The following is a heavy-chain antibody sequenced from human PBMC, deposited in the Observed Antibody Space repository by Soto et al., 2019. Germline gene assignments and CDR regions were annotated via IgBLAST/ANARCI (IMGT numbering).Heavy chain of an antibody. CDR3: ARVERGTATTVVDAFDI. J-gene: IGHJ3*02. CDR1: GGFVSSGSYY. CDR2: MSHSGGT. V-gene: IGHV4-34*01. D-gene: IGHD1-1*01. Sequence: QVQLQQWGAGLLKPSETLSLTCAVYGGFVSSGSYYWSWIRQPPGKGLEWSGEMSHSGGTHFNPSLKSRVTISVDTSKNQCSLKMSSVTAADTALYYCARVERGTATTVVDAFDIWGPGTMVTVSS.